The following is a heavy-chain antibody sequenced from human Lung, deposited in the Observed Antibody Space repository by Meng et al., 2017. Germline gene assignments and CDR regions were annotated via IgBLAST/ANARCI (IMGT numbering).Heavy chain of an antibody. CDR1: GYTFTGYY. Sequence: QVQLVQSGAEVKKPGASVNVSCKASGYTFTGYYMHWVRQAPGQGLEWMGRINPNSGGTNYAQKFQGRFTMTRDTSISTAYMELSRLRSDDTAVYYCASYCGGDCYSSIHYWGQGTLVTVSS. J-gene: IGHJ4*02. D-gene: IGHD2-21*02. CDR3: ASYCGGDCYSSIHY. V-gene: IGHV1-2*06. CDR2: INPNSGGT.